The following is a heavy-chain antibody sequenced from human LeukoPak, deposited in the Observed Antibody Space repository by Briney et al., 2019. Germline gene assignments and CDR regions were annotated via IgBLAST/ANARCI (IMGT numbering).Heavy chain of an antibody. CDR3: AIQPGIASDY. V-gene: IGHV4-30-2*01. J-gene: IGHJ4*02. CDR1: GGSISSGGYS. CDR2: INHSGST. Sequence: SQTLSLTCAVSGGSISSGGYSWSWIRQPPGKGLEWIGEINHSGSTNYNPSLKSRVTISVDTSKNQFSLKLSSVTAADTAVYYCAIQPGIASDYWGQGTLVTVSS. D-gene: IGHD6-13*01.